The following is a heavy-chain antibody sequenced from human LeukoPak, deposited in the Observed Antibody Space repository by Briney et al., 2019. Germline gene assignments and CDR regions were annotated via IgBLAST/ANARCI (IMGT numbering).Heavy chain of an antibody. D-gene: IGHD1-26*01. J-gene: IGHJ4*02. Sequence: GASVKVSCKASGYTFTSYGISWVRQAPGQGLEWMGWISAYNGNTNYAQKLQGRVTMTTDTSTSTAYMELRSLRSDDTAVYYCARDPPSGSYGRSRLDDYWGQGTLVTVSS. V-gene: IGHV1-18*01. CDR1: GYTFTSYG. CDR2: ISAYNGNT. CDR3: ARDPPSGSYGRSRLDDY.